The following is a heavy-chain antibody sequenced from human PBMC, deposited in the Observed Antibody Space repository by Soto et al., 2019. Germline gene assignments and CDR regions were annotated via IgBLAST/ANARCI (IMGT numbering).Heavy chain of an antibody. J-gene: IGHJ4*02. CDR2: ISSSGSII. Sequence: GDLSLSAEDTGLTLSGYDLKWVRQAPGKGLEWVSYISSSGSIIYYADSVKGRFTISRDNAKNSLHLQMNSLRDDDTAVYYCARDIAAADFDYWGQGTLVTGSS. CDR1: GLTLSGYD. CDR3: ARDIAAADFDY. D-gene: IGHD6-13*01. V-gene: IGHV3-48*02.